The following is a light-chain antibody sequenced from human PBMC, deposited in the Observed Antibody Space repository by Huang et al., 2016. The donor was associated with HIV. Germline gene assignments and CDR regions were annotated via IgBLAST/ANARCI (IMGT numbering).Light chain of an antibody. CDR2: DAS. V-gene: IGKV3-11*01. Sequence: ETVLTQSPATLSLSPGERATLSCRASQSVNSYLAWYQQKPGKTPRLLIYDASNRATGIPARCSGSGSGTDFTLTISSLEPEDFAVYYCQQRKYWPPITFGQGTRLEIK. CDR1: QSVNSY. CDR3: QQRKYWPPIT. J-gene: IGKJ5*01.